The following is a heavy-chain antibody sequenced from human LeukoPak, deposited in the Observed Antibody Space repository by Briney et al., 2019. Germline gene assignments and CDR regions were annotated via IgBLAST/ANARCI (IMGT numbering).Heavy chain of an antibody. CDR1: GGSFSGYY. CDR3: ARRVQAMVDAFDI. J-gene: IGHJ3*02. CDR2: INHSRST. D-gene: IGHD1-1*01. Sequence: PSETLSLTCAVYGGSFSGYYWSWIRQSPGKGLEWIGEINHSRSTNYNPSLKSRVTISVDTSKNQFSLKLSSVTAADTAVYYCARRVQAMVDAFDIWGQGTMVTVSS. V-gene: IGHV4-34*01.